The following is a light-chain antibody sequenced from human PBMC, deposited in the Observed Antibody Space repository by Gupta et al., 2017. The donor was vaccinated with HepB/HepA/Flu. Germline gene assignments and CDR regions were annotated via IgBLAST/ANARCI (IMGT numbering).Light chain of an antibody. V-gene: IGKV3-20*01. J-gene: IGKJ2*01. CDR1: QSVSSSY. CDR3: QQYGSSLMYT. CDR2: GAA. Sequence: EIVLTQSPGTLSLSPGESATPSCRARQSVSSSYLSWYHQKPGRAPRLLIYGAASRATGIPDRFSGSGSGTEFTLTISRLEPEDFAVYYCQQYGSSLMYTFGQGTKLEIK.